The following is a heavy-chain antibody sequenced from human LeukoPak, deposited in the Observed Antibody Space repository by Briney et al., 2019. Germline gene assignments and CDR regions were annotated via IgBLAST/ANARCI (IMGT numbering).Heavy chain of an antibody. D-gene: IGHD3-10*01. J-gene: IGHJ4*02. CDR1: GFTFSSYD. V-gene: IGHV3-30*02. CDR3: AKDRGYYYGSGSYSDY. Sequence: GGSLRLSCAASGFTFSSYDMHWVRQAPGKGLEWVAFTRYDGSNKYYADSVKGRFTISRDNSKNTLYLQMNSLRAEDTAVYYCAKDRGYYYGSGSYSDYWGQGTLVTVSS. CDR2: TRYDGSNK.